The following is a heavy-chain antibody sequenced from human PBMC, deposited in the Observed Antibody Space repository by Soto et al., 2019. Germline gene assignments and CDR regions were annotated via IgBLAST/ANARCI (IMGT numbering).Heavy chain of an antibody. CDR2: VSHSGRS. D-gene: IGHD2-2*01. J-gene: IGHJ4*02. V-gene: IGHV4-30-4*01. CDR3: ARATAYCGRTDCYPFDY. Sequence: PSETLSLTCTVSGASVNNDDYYWTWIRQSPGKGLEWLGYVSHSGRSAYNPSVMGRLSISLQSSNNQFSLRLTPVTAADTAVYYCARATAYCGRTDCYPFDYWGQGALVTVSS. CDR1: GASVNNDDYY.